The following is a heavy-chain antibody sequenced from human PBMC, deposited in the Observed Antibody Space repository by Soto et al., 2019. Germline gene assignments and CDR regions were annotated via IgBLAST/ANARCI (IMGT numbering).Heavy chain of an antibody. Sequence: ASVKVSCKTSGYTFSAYYMHWVRQAPGQGLEWVGWINPKSGGTLYAQKFQGRVTMTRDTSISTAYMELSRLRSDDTAVYYCARGGTFAYDTSGYSVYWGQGTLVTASS. D-gene: IGHD3-22*01. V-gene: IGHV1-2*02. CDR3: ARGGTFAYDTSGYSVY. J-gene: IGHJ4*02. CDR2: INPKSGGT. CDR1: GYTFSAYY.